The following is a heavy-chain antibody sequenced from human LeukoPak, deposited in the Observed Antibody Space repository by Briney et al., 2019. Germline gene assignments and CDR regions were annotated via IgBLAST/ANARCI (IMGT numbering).Heavy chain of an antibody. J-gene: IGHJ4*02. V-gene: IGHV3-30*02. Sequence: PGGSLRLSCGAAGFSFSDYGMHWVRQAPGKGLEWVAFIRNDGSKKYYVDSVKGRFTISRDDSKNMVFLQMYSLRPEDTAVYYCAKASGRSAYGLDYWSQGTLVTVFS. D-gene: IGHD3-16*01. CDR1: GFSFSDYG. CDR3: AKASGRSAYGLDY. CDR2: IRNDGSKK.